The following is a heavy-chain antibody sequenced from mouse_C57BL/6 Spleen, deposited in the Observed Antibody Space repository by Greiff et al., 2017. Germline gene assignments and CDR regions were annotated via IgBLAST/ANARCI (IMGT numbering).Heavy chain of an antibody. CDR2: IRLKSDNYAT. Sequence: EVKVEESGGGLVQPGGSMKLSCVASGFTFSNYWMNWVRQSPEKGLEWVAQIRLKSDNYATHYAVSVQGRFTISRDDSKSSVSLQMTNLRAEDTGVYYCTSLLRYYFDYWGQGTTLTVSS. CDR1: GFTFSNYW. J-gene: IGHJ2*01. V-gene: IGHV6-3*01. D-gene: IGHD1-2*01. CDR3: TSLLRYYFDY.